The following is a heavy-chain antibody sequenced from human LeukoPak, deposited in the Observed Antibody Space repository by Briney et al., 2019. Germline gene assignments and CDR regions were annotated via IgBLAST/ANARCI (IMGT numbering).Heavy chain of an antibody. CDR3: AWTADFWSGYQHYFDY. V-gene: IGHV1-69*13. CDR1: GGTFSSYA. D-gene: IGHD3-3*01. J-gene: IGHJ4*02. CDR2: IIPIFGTA. Sequence: ASVKVSCKVSGGTFSSYAISWVRQAPGQGLEWMGGIIPIFGTANYAQKFQGRVTITADESTSTAYMELSSLRSEDTAVYYCAWTADFWSGYQHYFDYWGQGTLVTVSS.